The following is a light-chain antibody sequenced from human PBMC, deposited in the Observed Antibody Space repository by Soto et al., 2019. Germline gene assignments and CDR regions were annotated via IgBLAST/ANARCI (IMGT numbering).Light chain of an antibody. V-gene: IGLV2-11*01. CDR1: SSDVGGYNY. Sequence: QSALTQPRSVSGSPGQSITISCTGTSSDVGGYNYVSWYRQHPGKAPKLMIYDVSKRPSGVPDRFSGSKSGNTASLTISGLQAEDEADYYCCSYAGSYTHNVLGTGTKVTVL. CDR3: CSYAGSYTHNV. CDR2: DVS. J-gene: IGLJ1*01.